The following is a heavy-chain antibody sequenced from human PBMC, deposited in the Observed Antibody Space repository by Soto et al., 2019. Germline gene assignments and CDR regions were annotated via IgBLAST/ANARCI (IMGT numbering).Heavy chain of an antibody. CDR2: VSHDGRNT. D-gene: IGHD6-19*01. CDR1: GFTFSDYA. CDR3: AKGGRQWLVTSDFNY. Sequence: VQLVESGGGVVQPGRSLRLACAASGFTFSDYARHWVRQAPGKGLEWVAVVSHDGRNTHYADSVKGRFTISRDSSKNTVSLEMTSLRAEDTAVYYCAKGGRQWLVTSDFNYWGQGALVTVSS. J-gene: IGHJ4*02. V-gene: IGHV3-30*18.